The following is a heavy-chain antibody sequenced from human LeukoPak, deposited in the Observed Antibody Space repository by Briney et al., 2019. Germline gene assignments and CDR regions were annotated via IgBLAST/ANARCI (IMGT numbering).Heavy chain of an antibody. D-gene: IGHD3-3*01. CDR3: ARGAIFGVVIPHYFDY. Sequence: SETLSLTCTVSGGSISSYYWSWIRQPPGKGLEWIGYIYYSGSTNYNPSLKSRVTISVDTSKNQSSLKLSSVTAADTAVYYCARGAIFGVVIPHYFDYWGQGTLVTVSS. CDR1: GGSISSYY. CDR2: IYYSGST. V-gene: IGHV4-59*01. J-gene: IGHJ4*02.